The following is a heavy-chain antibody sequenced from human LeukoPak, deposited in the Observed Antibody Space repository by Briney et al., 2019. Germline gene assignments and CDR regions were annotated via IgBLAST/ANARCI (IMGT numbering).Heavy chain of an antibody. J-gene: IGHJ5*02. Sequence: GASVKVSCTASGGTFSSYAMSWVRQAPGQGLEWMGSIIPILGRANYAQKFQGRVTITADKSTSTAYMELSSLRSEDTAVYYCARDQSYDSSGHAEAWGQGTLVTVSS. CDR2: IIPILGRA. D-gene: IGHD3-22*01. V-gene: IGHV1-69*10. CDR3: ARDQSYDSSGHAEA. CDR1: GGTFSSYA.